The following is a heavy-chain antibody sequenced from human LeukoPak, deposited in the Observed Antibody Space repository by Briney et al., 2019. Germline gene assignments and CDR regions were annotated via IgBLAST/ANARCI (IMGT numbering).Heavy chain of an antibody. D-gene: IGHD3-16*01. CDR3: ARGGSFLGNYVY. Sequence: SETLSLTCTVSGGSINSGGFYWSWIRQHPGKGLEWIGNIYYSGSTFYNPSLKSRVAISLDKSKNQFSLNLSSVTAADTAVYYCARGGSFLGNYVYWGQGTLVTVSS. CDR1: GGSINSGGFY. CDR2: IYYSGST. J-gene: IGHJ4*02. V-gene: IGHV4-31*03.